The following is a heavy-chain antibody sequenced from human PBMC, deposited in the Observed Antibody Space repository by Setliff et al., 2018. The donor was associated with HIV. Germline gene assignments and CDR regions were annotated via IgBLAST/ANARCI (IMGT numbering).Heavy chain of an antibody. Sequence: PSETLSLTCTVSGGSISSHYWSWIRQPPGTGLEWIGSIFYSGSANYNPSLRRPVAISVDTSKSQFSLKLTSVTAADTAVYYCARSLWLGDIQHWGQGTLVTVSS. V-gene: IGHV4-59*08. CDR3: ARSLWLGDIQH. CDR1: GGSISSHY. CDR2: IFYSGSA. J-gene: IGHJ1*01. D-gene: IGHD2-21*01.